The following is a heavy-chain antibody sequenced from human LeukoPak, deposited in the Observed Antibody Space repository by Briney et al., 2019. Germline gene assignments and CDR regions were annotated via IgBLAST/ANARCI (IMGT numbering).Heavy chain of an antibody. Sequence: SGTLSLTCAVSGGSISSSNWWSWVRQPPGKGLEWIGEIYHSGSTYYNPSLKSRVTISVDTSKNQFSLKLSSVTAADTAVYYCARLDLVGATSFDYWGQGTLVTVSS. CDR1: GGSISSSNW. J-gene: IGHJ4*02. D-gene: IGHD1-26*01. V-gene: IGHV4-4*02. CDR2: IYHSGST. CDR3: ARLDLVGATSFDY.